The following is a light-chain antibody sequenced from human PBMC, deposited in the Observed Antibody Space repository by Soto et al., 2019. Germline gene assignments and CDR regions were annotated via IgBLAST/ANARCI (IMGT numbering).Light chain of an antibody. Sequence: AIQLTQSPSSLSASVGDRVTITCRASQGINSALAWYQQKPGKPPKPLIYDASSLDGGVTSRFSGSGSSTDFTLTISSLQPEDFATYYCQQFNSYPLTFGGGTKVEIK. CDR2: DAS. CDR1: QGINSA. J-gene: IGKJ4*01. CDR3: QQFNSYPLT. V-gene: IGKV1-13*02.